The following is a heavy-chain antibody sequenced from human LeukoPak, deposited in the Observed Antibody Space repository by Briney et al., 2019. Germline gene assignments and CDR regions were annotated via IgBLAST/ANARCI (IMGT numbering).Heavy chain of an antibody. CDR1: GYTFTGYY. CDR3: ARADSPGGGCYFDY. Sequence: ASVKVSCKASGYTFTGYYMHWVRQAPGQGLEWMGWINPNSGGTNYAQKFQGRVTMTRDTSISTAYMELSSLRSDDTAVYYCARADSPGGGCYFDYWGQGTLVTVSS. D-gene: IGHD2-15*01. V-gene: IGHV1-2*02. J-gene: IGHJ4*02. CDR2: INPNSGGT.